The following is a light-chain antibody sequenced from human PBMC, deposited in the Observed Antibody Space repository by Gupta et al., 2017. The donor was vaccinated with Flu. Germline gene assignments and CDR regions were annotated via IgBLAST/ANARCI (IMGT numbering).Light chain of an antibody. CDR2: EVR. Sequence: QSPLPQPPPASGSPGQSITIPSTGTSSDVGRSNVVSCYQNHPGKPPNLILYEVRQRPSGVSSRFSGSKSGNKATLTISGLEAEDETDYDCSSYTSTNTLYVFGTGTKVTVL. V-gene: IGLV2-14*01. J-gene: IGLJ1*01. CDR3: SSYTSTNTLYV. CDR1: SSDVGRSNV.